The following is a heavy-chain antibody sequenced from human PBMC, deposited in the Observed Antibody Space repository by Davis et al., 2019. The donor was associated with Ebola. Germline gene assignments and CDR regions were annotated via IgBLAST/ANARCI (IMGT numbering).Heavy chain of an antibody. CDR3: TRLDYGMDV. J-gene: IGHJ6*04. D-gene: IGHD3-9*01. V-gene: IGHV3-9*01. CDR1: GFTFDDYA. Sequence: SLKISCAASGFTFDDYAMHWVRQAPGKGLEWVSGISWNSGSIGYADSVKGRFTISRDNAKNSLYLQMNSLKTEDTAVYYCTRLDYGMDVWGKGTTVTVSS. CDR2: ISWNSGSI.